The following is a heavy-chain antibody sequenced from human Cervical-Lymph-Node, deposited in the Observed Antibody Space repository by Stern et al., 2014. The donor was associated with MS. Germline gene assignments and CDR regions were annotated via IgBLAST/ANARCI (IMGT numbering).Heavy chain of an antibody. V-gene: IGHV3-33*03. CDR2: IWYDGSND. CDR3: VAYASGDNINH. J-gene: IGHJ5*02. CDR1: GFTFSRNG. D-gene: IGHD6-19*01. Sequence: VQLVESGGGVVQPGRSLRLSCAASGFTFSRNGMHWVCQAPGKGLEWVAVIWYDGSNDNYVDSVKGRFTISRDNSKNTLYLQMNSRRVEDTAVYYCVAYASGDNINHWGQGTLVTVSS.